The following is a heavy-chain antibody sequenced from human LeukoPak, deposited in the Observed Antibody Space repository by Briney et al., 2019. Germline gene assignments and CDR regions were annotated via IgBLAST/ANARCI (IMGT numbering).Heavy chain of an antibody. CDR3: AKTGPFYFDY. CDR1: GFTFDDYA. J-gene: IGHJ4*02. D-gene: IGHD1-1*01. CDR2: ISWNSGSI. V-gene: IGHV3-9*01. Sequence: GGSLRLSCAASGFTFDDYAMHWVRQAPGKGLEWVSGISWNSGSIGYADSVKGRFTISRDNTKNSLYLQMNSLRAEDTAVYYCAKTGPFYFDYWGQGTLVTVSS.